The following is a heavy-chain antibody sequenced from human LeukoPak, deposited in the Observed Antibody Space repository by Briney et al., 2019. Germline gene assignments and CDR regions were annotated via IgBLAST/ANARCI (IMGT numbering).Heavy chain of an antibody. D-gene: IGHD7-27*01. J-gene: IGHJ4*02. CDR2: INPNSGGT. CDR3: ARGPHWDPHFDY. V-gene: IGHV1-2*02. CDR1: GFTFTAYH. Sequence: HRASVKVSCKASGFTFTAYHMHWVRQAPGQGLEWMGWINPNSGGTNYAQKFQGRVTMTRDTSISTAYMELSGLRSDDTAVYYCARGPHWDPHFDYWGQGTLVTVSS.